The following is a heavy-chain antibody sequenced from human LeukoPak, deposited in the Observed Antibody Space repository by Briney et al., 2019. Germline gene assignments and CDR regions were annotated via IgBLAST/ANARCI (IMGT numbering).Heavy chain of an antibody. D-gene: IGHD3-10*01. V-gene: IGHV1-2*02. CDR2: INPNSGGT. CDR3: ARVGNRMVRGVIHNWFDP. J-gene: IGHJ5*02. Sequence: ASVKVSCKASGYTFTGYYMHWVRQAPGQGLEWMGWINPNSGGTNYAQKFQGRVTTTRDTSISTAYMELSRLRSDDTAVYYCARVGNRMVRGVIHNWFDPWGQGTLATVSS. CDR1: GYTFTGYY.